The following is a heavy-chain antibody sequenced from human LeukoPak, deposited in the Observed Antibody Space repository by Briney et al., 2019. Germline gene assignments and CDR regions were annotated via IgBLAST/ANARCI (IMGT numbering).Heavy chain of an antibody. D-gene: IGHD3-10*01. CDR3: ARGRVVIPEGPDY. Sequence: GGSLRLSCAASGFTFSSYTMSWVRQAPGKGLEWVSTITTSDGNTYYADSVKGRFTVSRDNSKNTLHLQMNSLRAEDTAVYYCARGRVVIPEGPDYWGQGTLVTVSS. V-gene: IGHV3-23*01. CDR1: GFTFSSYT. CDR2: ITTSDGNT. J-gene: IGHJ4*02.